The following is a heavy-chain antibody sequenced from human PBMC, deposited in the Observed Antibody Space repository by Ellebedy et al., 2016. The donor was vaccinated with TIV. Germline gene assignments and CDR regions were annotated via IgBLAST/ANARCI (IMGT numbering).Heavy chain of an antibody. D-gene: IGHD6-19*01. CDR2: IYYSGST. V-gene: IGHV4-59*08. CDR3: ARGWGAVAGRVDY. CDR1: GGSISSYY. J-gene: IGHJ4*02. Sequence: MPSETLSLTCTVSGGSISSYYWSWIRQPPGKGLEWIGYIYYSGSTNYNPSLKSRVTISVDTSKNQFSLKLSSVTAADTAVYYCARGWGAVAGRVDYWGQGTLVTVSS.